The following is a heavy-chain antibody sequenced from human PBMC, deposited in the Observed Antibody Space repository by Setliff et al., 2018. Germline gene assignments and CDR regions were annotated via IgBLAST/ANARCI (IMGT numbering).Heavy chain of an antibody. CDR1: GFTFSNYW. CDR3: AKDRGAYCGGDCTGEYFQH. Sequence: GGSLRLSCAASGFTFSNYWMYWVRQVPGKGLVWVSYINNDGSVTKYGDSVKGRFTISRDNAKNTLYLQMNSLRAEDTALYFCAKDRGAYCGGDCTGEYFQHWGQGTLVTVSS. V-gene: IGHV3-74*01. D-gene: IGHD2-21*01. J-gene: IGHJ1*01. CDR2: INNDGSVT.